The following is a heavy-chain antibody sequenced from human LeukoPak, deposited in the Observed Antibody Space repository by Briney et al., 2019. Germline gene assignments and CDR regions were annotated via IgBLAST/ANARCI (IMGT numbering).Heavy chain of an antibody. Sequence: GGSLRLSCAASGFTFSSYGMNWVRQAPGKGLEWVSYISSSSSTIYYADSVKGRFTISRDNAKNSLYLQMNSLRAKDTAVYYCARDNYPSGYDYYDSSGHTGWGQGTLVTVSS. D-gene: IGHD3-22*01. J-gene: IGHJ4*02. CDR3: ARDNYPSGYDYYDSSGHTG. CDR1: GFTFSSYG. V-gene: IGHV3-48*01. CDR2: ISSSSSTI.